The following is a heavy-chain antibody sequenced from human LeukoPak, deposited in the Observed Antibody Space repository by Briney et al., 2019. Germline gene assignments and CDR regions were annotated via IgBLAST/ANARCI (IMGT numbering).Heavy chain of an antibody. J-gene: IGHJ4*02. CDR1: GYTFTSYD. CDR2: MNPHSGNT. Sequence: GASVKVSCKASGYTFTSYDINWVRQATGQGLEWMGWMNPHSGNTGYAQKFQGRVTMARDTSISTAYMELSSLTSEDTAVYYCASPRNYYDPNGYYPFGDWGQGTLVTVSS. CDR3: ASPRNYYDPNGYYPFGD. V-gene: IGHV1-8*01. D-gene: IGHD3-22*01.